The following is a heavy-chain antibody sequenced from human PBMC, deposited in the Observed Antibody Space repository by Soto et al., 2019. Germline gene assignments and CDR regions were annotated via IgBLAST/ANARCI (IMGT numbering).Heavy chain of an antibody. CDR2: IYYSGST. V-gene: IGHV4-39*01. D-gene: IGHD2-15*01. Sequence: QLQLQESGPGLVKPSETLSLTCTVSGGSISSSSYYWGWIRQPPGKGLEWIGSIYYSGSTYYNPSLKSRVTISVDTSKNQFSLKLSSVTAADTAVYYCATTLDDIVVVVAAKIDYWGQGTLVTVSS. CDR3: ATTLDDIVVVVAAKIDY. J-gene: IGHJ4*02. CDR1: GGSISSSSYY.